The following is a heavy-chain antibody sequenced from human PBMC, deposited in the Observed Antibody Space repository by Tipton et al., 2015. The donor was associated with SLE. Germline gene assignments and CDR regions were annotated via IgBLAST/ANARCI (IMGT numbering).Heavy chain of an antibody. CDR1: GGTFSSYG. V-gene: IGHV1-69*01. CDR2: IIPIFGTA. CDR3: ASGKQAYSSSWYGDDAFDI. Sequence: QVQLVQSGAEVKKPGSSVKVSCKASGGTFSSYGISWVRQAPGQGLEWMGGIIPIFGTANYAQKFQGRVTITADESTSTAYMELSSLRSEDTAVYYCASGKQAYSSSWYGDDAFDIWGQGTMVTVSS. J-gene: IGHJ3*02. D-gene: IGHD6-13*01.